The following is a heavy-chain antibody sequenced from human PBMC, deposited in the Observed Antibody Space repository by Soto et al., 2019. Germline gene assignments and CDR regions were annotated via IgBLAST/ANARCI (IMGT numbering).Heavy chain of an antibody. V-gene: IGHV3-21*01. J-gene: IGHJ5*02. Sequence: PGGSLRLSCAASGFTFSSYSMNWVRQAPGKGLEWVSSISSSSSYIYYADSVKGRFTISRDNAKNSLYLQMNSLRAEDTAVYYCARVLSRFQFDDYGDYPAWGQGTLVTVSS. CDR2: ISSSSSYI. CDR3: ARVLSRFQFDDYGDYPA. D-gene: IGHD4-17*01. CDR1: GFTFSSYS.